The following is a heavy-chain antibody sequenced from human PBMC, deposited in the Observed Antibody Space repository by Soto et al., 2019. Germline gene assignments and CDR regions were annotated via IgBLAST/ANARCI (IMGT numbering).Heavy chain of an antibody. Sequence: QVQLVQSGTGVKRPGDSVKVSCKASGYTFTGYYVHWVRQAPGQGLEWMGWINPNSGDTYLAQRFQGRVTMNRDTSIGTAYMELRGLTSDDTAEYYCAKGGAIVAAGTRVYLYNAMDVWGQGTTVTVSS. CDR2: INPNSGDT. V-gene: IGHV1-2*02. CDR3: AKGGAIVAAGTRVYLYNAMDV. CDR1: GYTFTGYY. J-gene: IGHJ6*02. D-gene: IGHD1-26*01.